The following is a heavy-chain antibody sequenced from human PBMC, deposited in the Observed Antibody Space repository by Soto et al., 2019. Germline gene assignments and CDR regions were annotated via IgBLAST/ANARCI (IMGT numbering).Heavy chain of an antibody. D-gene: IGHD2-2*01. V-gene: IGHV3-33*01. J-gene: IGHJ6*02. Sequence: QVQLVESGGGVVQPGRSLRLSCAASGFTFSSYGMHWVRQAPGKGLEWVAVIWYDGSNKYYADSVKGRFTISRDNSKKTLYLHMNSLRAEDTAVYYCARDRDIVLVPAAPRYYYYYGMDVWGQGTTVTVSS. CDR2: IWYDGSNK. CDR1: GFTFSSYG. CDR3: ARDRDIVLVPAAPRYYYYYGMDV.